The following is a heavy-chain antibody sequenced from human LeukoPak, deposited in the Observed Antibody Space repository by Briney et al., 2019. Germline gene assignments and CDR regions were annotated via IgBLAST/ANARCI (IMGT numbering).Heavy chain of an antibody. D-gene: IGHD5-24*01. V-gene: IGHV3-21*01. J-gene: IGHJ4*02. CDR3: AKSGYNRFDY. CDR2: ITSSSSYI. Sequence: GGSLRLSCAASGFTFSTYTMNWVRQAPGKGLEWVSSITSSSSYIYYADSVKGRFTISRDNAKNSLYLQMNSLRAEDTAVYYCAKSGYNRFDYWGQGTLVTVSS. CDR1: GFTFSTYT.